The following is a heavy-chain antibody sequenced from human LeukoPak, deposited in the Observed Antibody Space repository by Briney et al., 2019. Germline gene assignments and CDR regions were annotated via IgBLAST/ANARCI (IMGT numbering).Heavy chain of an antibody. J-gene: IGHJ4*02. CDR2: IRRKAYGGTT. CDR1: GLILGVYA. CDR3: TRAAAKVTPRNLGKRPYDY. V-gene: IGHV3-49*04. D-gene: IGHD4-23*01. Sequence: QRGRSESLLWTAAGLILGVYAMEWARLAPGDGREWVVLIRRKAYGGTTEYAASVKGRFTISRDDSKSIAYLQMNSLKTEDTGVYYCTRAAAKVTPRNLGKRPYDYWGQGTLVTLSS.